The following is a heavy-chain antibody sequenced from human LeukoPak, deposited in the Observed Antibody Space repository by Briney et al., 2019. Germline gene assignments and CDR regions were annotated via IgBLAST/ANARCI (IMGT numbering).Heavy chain of an antibody. CDR1: GGTFSSYA. CDR3: AKDEGSGWYYFDY. CDR2: IIPILGIA. J-gene: IGHJ4*02. D-gene: IGHD6-19*01. V-gene: IGHV1-69*04. Sequence: SVKVSCKASGGTFSSYAISWVRQAPGQGLEWMGRIIPILGIANYAQKFQGRVTITADKSTSTAYMELSSLRSEDTAVYYCAKDEGSGWYYFDYWGQGSLVTVSS.